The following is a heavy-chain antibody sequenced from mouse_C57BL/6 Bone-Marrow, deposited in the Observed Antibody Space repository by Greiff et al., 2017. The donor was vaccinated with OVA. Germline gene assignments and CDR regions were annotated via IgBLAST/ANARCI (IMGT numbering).Heavy chain of an antibody. Sequence: VQVVESGPGLVQPSQSLSITCTVSGFSFTSYGVHWVRQSPGKGLEWLGVIWSGGSTDYNAAFISRLSISKDNSKSQVFCTMNSLQADDTAIYYCARYPWFAYWGQGTLVTVSA. CDR2: IWSGGST. CDR1: GFSFTSYG. J-gene: IGHJ3*01. V-gene: IGHV2-2*01. CDR3: ARYPWFAY.